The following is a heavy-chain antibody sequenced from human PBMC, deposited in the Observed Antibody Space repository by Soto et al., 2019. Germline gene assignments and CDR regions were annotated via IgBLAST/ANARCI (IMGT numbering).Heavy chain of an antibody. CDR3: ARDGGYYGAGSYFDP. J-gene: IGHJ5*02. D-gene: IGHD3-10*01. CDR2: IWYDGSNK. V-gene: IGHV3-33*01. Sequence: QEQLVESGGGVVQPGRSLRLSCAASGFTFSSYGMHWVRQVPGEGLEWVAVIWYDGSNKYYADSVKGRFTISRDNSKDTLYLGMNSLRAEDTAVYYCARDGGYYGAGSYFDPWGQGSLVTVSS. CDR1: GFTFSSYG.